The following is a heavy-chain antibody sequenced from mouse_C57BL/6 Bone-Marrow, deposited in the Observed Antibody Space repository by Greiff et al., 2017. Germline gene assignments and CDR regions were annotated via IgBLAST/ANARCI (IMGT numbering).Heavy chain of an antibody. CDR2: ISSGSSTI. V-gene: IGHV5-17*01. Sequence: EVKVVESGGGLVKPGGSLKLSCAASGFTFSDYGMHWVRQAPEKGLEWVAYISSGSSTIYYADTVKGRFTISRDNAKNTLFLQMTSLRSEDTAMYYCARGRGTLFDYWGQGTTLTVSS. CDR3: ARGRGTLFDY. D-gene: IGHD1-1*01. J-gene: IGHJ2*01. CDR1: GFTFSDYG.